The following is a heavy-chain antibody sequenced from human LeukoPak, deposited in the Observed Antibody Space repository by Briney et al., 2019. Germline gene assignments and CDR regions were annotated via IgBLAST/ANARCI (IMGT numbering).Heavy chain of an antibody. J-gene: IGHJ4*02. CDR1: GYSISSGYY. Sequence: PAETLSLTCAASGYSISSGYYCGWIRQPPEKGLEWIGSIYHSGSTYYNPSLKSRVTISVDTSKNQFSLKLSSVTAADTAVYYCARRAYGDYFDYWGQGTLVTVSS. V-gene: IGHV4-38-2*01. CDR3: ARRAYGDYFDY. CDR2: IYHSGST. D-gene: IGHD4-17*01.